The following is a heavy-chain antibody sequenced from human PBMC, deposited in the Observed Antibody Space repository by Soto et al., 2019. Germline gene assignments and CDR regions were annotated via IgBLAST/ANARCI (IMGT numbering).Heavy chain of an antibody. V-gene: IGHV1-46*01. D-gene: IGHD3-3*01. CDR1: GYTFTSYY. CDR3: AKVGVVLRFLEGQGPYGMDV. J-gene: IGHJ6*02. CDR2: INPSGGST. Sequence: ASVKVSCKASGYTFTSYYMHWVRQAPGQGLEWMGIINPSGGSTSYAQKFQGRVTMTRDTSTSTVYMELSSLRSEDTAVYYCAKVGVVLRFLEGQGPYGMDVWGQWTTVTVTS.